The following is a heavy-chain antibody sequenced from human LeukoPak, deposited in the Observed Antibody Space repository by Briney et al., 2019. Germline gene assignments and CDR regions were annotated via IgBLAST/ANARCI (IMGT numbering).Heavy chain of an antibody. CDR3: ARHAAEQTFWGVVVVPADTPVWVWY. CDR1: GGSISSSRFY. V-gene: IGHV4-39*01. CDR2: LYYTGNT. J-gene: IGHJ4*02. Sequence: ASETLSLTCSVSGGSISSSRFYWVWIRQPPGKGLEWIGSLYYTGNTYYNPSLKSRVTISVDTSKNQFSLKLSSVTAADTAVYYCARHAAEQTFWGVVVVPADTPVWVWYWGQGTLVTVSS. D-gene: IGHD2-2*01.